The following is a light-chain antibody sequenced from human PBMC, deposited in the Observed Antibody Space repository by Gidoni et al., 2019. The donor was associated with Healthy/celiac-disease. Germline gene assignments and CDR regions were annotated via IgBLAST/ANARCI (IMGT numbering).Light chain of an antibody. Sequence: QSALTQPRPVSGSPGQSVTISCTGTSSDVGGYNYVSWYQQHPGKAPKLMIYDVSKRPSGVPDRFSGSKSANTASLTISGLQAEDEADYYCCSYAGSYTLVFGGGTKLTVL. V-gene: IGLV2-11*01. CDR2: DVS. CDR1: SSDVGGYNY. CDR3: CSYAGSYTLV. J-gene: IGLJ2*01.